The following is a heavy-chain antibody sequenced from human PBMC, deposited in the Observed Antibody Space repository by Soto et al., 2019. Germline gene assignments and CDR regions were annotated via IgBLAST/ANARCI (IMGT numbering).Heavy chain of an antibody. D-gene: IGHD2-2*01. CDR1: GFTFSSYG. J-gene: IGHJ5*02. Sequence: PGGSLRLSCAASGFTFSSYGMHWVRQAPGKGLEWVAVISYDGSNKYYADSVKGRFTISRGNSKNTLYLQMNSLRAEDTAVYYCAKDSGGCSSTSCYGPNWFDPWGQGTLVTVSS. CDR3: AKDSGGCSSTSCYGPNWFDP. CDR2: ISYDGSNK. V-gene: IGHV3-30*18.